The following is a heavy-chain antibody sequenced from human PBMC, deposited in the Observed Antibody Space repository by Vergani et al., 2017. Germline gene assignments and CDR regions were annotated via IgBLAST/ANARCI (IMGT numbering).Heavy chain of an antibody. CDR2: LSASARRT. J-gene: IGHJ4*02. Sequence: EVQLLESGGDLVKPGGSLRLSCAASGFTFIMHAMSWVRQAPGKGLEWVSTLSASARRTHYADSVKGRFTISRDISKNTLFLHMNSLRPEDTAVYYCAKVGRSEVAGTFGAFDIWGQGTLVTVSS. CDR1: GFTFIMHA. V-gene: IGHV3-23*01. CDR3: AKVGRSEVAGTFGAFDI. D-gene: IGHD6-19*01.